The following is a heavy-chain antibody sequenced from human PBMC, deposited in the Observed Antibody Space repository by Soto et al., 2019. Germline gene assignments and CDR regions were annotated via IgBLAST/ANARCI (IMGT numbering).Heavy chain of an antibody. CDR1: GFTFSTYS. V-gene: IGHV3-48*01. CDR3: ARDLGFSYGVYFDY. CDR2: ISSSSSTI. D-gene: IGHD6-13*01. Sequence: GGSLRLSCAASGFTFSTYSLHWVRQAPGKGLEWVSYISSSSSTIYYADSVKGRFTISRNNAKNSLYLQMNSLRAEDTAIYYCARDLGFSYGVYFDYWGQGTPVTVSS. J-gene: IGHJ4*02.